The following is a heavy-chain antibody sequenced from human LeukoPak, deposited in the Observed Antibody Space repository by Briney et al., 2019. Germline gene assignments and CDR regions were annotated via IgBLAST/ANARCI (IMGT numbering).Heavy chain of an antibody. CDR3: ARDHDSSGYYFDY. D-gene: IGHD3-22*01. CDR1: GFTFSSYS. Sequence: GGSLRLSCAASGFTFSSYSMNWVRQAPGKGLEWVSYISSSSSTIYYADSVKGRFTISRDNAKNSLYLQMNSLRAEDTAVYYCARDHDSSGYYFDYWGQGTLVTVSS. V-gene: IGHV3-48*04. J-gene: IGHJ4*02. CDR2: ISSSSSTI.